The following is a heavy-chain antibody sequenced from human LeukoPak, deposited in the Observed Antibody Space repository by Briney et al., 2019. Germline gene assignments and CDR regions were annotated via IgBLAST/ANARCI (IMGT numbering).Heavy chain of an antibody. V-gene: IGHV1-2*02. CDR3: ARNAIAAAGEGDWFDP. CDR1: GYTFTGYY. J-gene: IGHJ5*02. D-gene: IGHD6-13*01. Sequence: ASVKVSCKASGYTFTGYYMHWVRQAPGQGLEWMGWINPNSGGTNYAQKFQGRVTMTRDTSISTAYMELSRLRSDDTAVYYCARNAIAAAGEGDWFDPWAQGTLVTVSS. CDR2: INPNSGGT.